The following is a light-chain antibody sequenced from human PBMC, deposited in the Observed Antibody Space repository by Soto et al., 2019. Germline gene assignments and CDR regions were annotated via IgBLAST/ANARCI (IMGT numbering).Light chain of an antibody. CDR1: QTISSW. CDR3: QHYNSYSEA. V-gene: IGKV1-5*03. J-gene: IGKJ1*01. Sequence: DIQMTQSPSTLSASVRGRVTITCRASQTISSWLAWFQQRPGRAPKFLIYKASSLKNGVPLRFSGSGSGTQFTLTNSSLQPDDFATYYCQHYNSYSEAFGQGTKVDIK. CDR2: KAS.